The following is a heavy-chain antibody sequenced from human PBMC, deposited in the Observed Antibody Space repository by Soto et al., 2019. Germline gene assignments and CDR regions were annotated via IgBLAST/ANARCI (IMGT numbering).Heavy chain of an antibody. CDR3: VRGRGPMNRGYFFS. D-gene: IGHD2-21*01. Sequence: VQMVESGGGLVTPGMSLRLSCAASGFRFDDFAMHWVRQGQGKGLEWVSGISWNSGDKDYGDSVKGRFVISRDNDKNSLDLQMNSLRPEDTAVYYCVRGRGPMNRGYFFSWGRGTLVIVSP. CDR2: ISWNSGDK. J-gene: IGHJ4*02. CDR1: GFRFDDFA. V-gene: IGHV3-9*01.